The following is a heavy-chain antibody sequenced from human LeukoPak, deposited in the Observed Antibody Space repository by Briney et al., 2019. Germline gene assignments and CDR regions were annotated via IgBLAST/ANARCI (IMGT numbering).Heavy chain of an antibody. J-gene: IGHJ5*02. CDR1: GYTFTNYY. D-gene: IGHD1-26*01. CDR2: INPSGGST. CDR3: ARGVYVWWELHRNWFDP. V-gene: IGHV1-46*01. Sequence: GASVKVSCKASGYTFTNYYMHWVRQAPGQGLEWMGIINPSGGSTSYAQKFQGRVIMTRDTSTSTVYMELSSLRSDDTAVYYCARGVYVWWELHRNWFDPWGQGTLVTVSS.